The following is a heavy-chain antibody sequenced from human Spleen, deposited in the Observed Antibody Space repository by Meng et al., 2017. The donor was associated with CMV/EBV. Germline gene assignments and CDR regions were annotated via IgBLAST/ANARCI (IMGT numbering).Heavy chain of an antibody. J-gene: IGHJ6*02. V-gene: IGHV1-18*01. Sequence: ASVKVSCKASGYSFTSYAVTWVRQAPGQGLEWMGWISAYNGNTNYAQKLQGRVTMTTDTSTSTAYMELRSLRSDDTAVYYCARCLRDSGSWDMDVWGQGTTVTVSS. CDR2: ISAYNGNT. CDR3: ARCLRDSGSWDMDV. D-gene: IGHD2-15*01. CDR1: GYSFTSYA.